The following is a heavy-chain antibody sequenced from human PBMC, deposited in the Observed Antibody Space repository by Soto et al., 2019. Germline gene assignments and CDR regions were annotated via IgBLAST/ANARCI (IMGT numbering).Heavy chain of an antibody. CDR2: ITGSGDTT. CDR1: GFTFSNYA. J-gene: IGHJ4*02. CDR3: AKGGGGSAYLQVDS. Sequence: EVQLLESGGHLVQPGGSLRLSCAASGFTFSNYAMTWVRQGPGKGLEWLSVITGSGDTTYYAGSVKGRFTISRDNSQNTLSLQRNSLRGEDTAVYYCAKGGGGSAYLQVDSWGQGTLVTVSS. D-gene: IGHD3-16*01. V-gene: IGHV3-23*01.